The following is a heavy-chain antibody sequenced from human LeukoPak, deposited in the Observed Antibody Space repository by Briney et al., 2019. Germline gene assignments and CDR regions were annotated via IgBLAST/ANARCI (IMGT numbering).Heavy chain of an antibody. CDR3: ARHAVFSVADHLYYASDV. J-gene: IGHJ6*01. CDR1: DCTIHSYY. CDR2: VSYSGST. Sequence: SETQSLPHPLSDCTIHSYYRRWMRQPPGKGLEWIGYVSYSGSTNYNPSLKSRLTILVDTSKNQFSLKLGSVTAADTAVYYCARHAVFSVADHLYYASDVWGQGTTVTVSS. V-gene: IGHV4-59*08. D-gene: IGHD3-22*01.